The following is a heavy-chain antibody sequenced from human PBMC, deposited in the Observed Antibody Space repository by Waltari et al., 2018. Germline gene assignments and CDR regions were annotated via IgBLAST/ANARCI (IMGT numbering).Heavy chain of an antibody. D-gene: IGHD2-2*01. Sequence: EVQLVESGGGLVQPGGSLRLSCAASGFTVSSNYMSWVRQAPGKGLEWVSVIDSGGSTYYADSVKGRFTISRHNSKNTLDLQMNSLRAEDTAVYYCARDTHCSSTSCFNWYFDLWGRGTLVTVSS. J-gene: IGHJ2*01. CDR1: GFTVSSNY. CDR3: ARDTHCSSTSCFNWYFDL. V-gene: IGHV3-53*04. CDR2: IDSGGST.